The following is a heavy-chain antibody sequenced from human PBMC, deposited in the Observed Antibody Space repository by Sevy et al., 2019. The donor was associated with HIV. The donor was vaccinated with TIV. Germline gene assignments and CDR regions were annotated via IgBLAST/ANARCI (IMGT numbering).Heavy chain of an antibody. J-gene: IGHJ5*02. CDR3: ARESEYQLLYHMGGFRWFDP. CDR2: INPNSGGT. D-gene: IGHD2-2*02. V-gene: IGHV1-2*02. CDR1: GYTFTGYY. Sequence: ASVKVSCKASGYTFTGYYMHWVRQAPGQGLEWMGWINPNSGGTNYAQKFQGRVTMTRDTSISTAYMGRSRLRSDDTAVYYCARESEYQLLYHMGGFRWFDPWGQGTLVTVSS.